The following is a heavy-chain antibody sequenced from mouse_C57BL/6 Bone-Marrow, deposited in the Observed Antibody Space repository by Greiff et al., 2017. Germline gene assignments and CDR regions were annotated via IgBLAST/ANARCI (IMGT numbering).Heavy chain of an antibody. J-gene: IGHJ2*01. CDR1: GYTFTGYW. CDR2: LFPGSGST. CDR3: TRLDY. V-gene: IGHV1-9*01. Sequence: QVQLKESGAELMKPGASVKISCKASGYTFTGYWIEWVKQRPGHGLEWIGELFPGSGSTNYNEKFKGKAILTADKSSSTAYMELRSLTSEDSAVYYCTRLDYWGQGTTLTVSS.